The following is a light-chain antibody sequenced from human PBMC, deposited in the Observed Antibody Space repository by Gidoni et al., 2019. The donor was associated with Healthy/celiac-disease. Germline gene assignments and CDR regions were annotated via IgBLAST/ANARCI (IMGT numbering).Light chain of an antibody. CDR1: SSDVGGYNY. CDR2: DVR. Sequence: QSALTQPASVSGSPGQSITISCTGTSSDVGGYNYVSWYQQHPGKAPKLMIYDVRNRPSGVSTRFSGSKSGNTASLTISRLQAEDEADYYCSSYTSSSTLYVVFGGGTKLTVL. V-gene: IGLV2-14*01. CDR3: SSYTSSSTLYVV. J-gene: IGLJ2*01.